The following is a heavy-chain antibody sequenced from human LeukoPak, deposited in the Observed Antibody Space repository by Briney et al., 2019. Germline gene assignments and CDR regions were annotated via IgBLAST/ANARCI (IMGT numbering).Heavy chain of an antibody. CDR1: GFTFSSYS. D-gene: IGHD3-22*01. J-gene: IGHJ4*02. CDR3: ARRDSSGYYYRFDY. Sequence: PGGSLRLSCPASGFTFSSYSMNWVRQPPGKGLEWVSSISSSSSYIYYADSVKGRFTISRDNAKNSLYLQMNSLRAEDTAVYYCARRDSSGYYYRFDYWGQGTLVTVSS. CDR2: ISSSSSYI. V-gene: IGHV3-21*01.